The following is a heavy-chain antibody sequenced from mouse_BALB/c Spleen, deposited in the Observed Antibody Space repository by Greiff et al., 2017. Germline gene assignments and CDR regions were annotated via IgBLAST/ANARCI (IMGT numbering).Heavy chain of an antibody. CDR1: GFTFSSYT. Sequence: EVQLVESGGGLVQPGGSLKLSCAASGFTFSSYTMSWVRQTPEKRLEWVAYISNGGGSTYYPDTVKGRFTISRDNAKNTLYLQMSSLKSEDTAMYYCARDYGYYFDYWGQGTTLTVSS. J-gene: IGHJ2*01. CDR2: ISNGGGST. CDR3: ARDYGYYFDY. D-gene: IGHD1-2*01. V-gene: IGHV5-12-2*01.